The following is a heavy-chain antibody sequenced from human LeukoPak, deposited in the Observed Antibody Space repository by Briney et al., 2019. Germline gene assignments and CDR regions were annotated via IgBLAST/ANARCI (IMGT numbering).Heavy chain of an antibody. CDR2: ITPNNGDT. CDR3: ARENEGWLLHYYGVDV. J-gene: IGHJ6*02. CDR1: GYTFTGQY. D-gene: IGHD6-19*01. Sequence: ASVKVSCQASGYTFTGQYLHWVRLAPGQGLEWMGWITPNNGDTKIAQKFQDRVTMTRDTSINTAYMEVRNLRSDDTAVYYCARENEGWLLHYYGVDVWGQGTTVTVSS. V-gene: IGHV1-2*02.